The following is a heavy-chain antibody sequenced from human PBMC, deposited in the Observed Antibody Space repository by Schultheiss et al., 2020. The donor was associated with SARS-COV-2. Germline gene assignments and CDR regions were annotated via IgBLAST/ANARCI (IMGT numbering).Heavy chain of an antibody. D-gene: IGHD1/OR15-1a*01. CDR1: GGSISSYY. CDR3: ARGGRITGTTEGFFDY. V-gene: IGHV4-4*07. CDR2: IYTSGST. Sequence: SQTLSLTCTVSGGSISSYYWSWIRQPAGKGLEWIGRIYTSGSTNYNPSLKSRVTMSVDTSKNQFSLKLSSVTAADTAVYYCARGGRITGTTEGFFDYWGQGTLVTVSS. J-gene: IGHJ4*02.